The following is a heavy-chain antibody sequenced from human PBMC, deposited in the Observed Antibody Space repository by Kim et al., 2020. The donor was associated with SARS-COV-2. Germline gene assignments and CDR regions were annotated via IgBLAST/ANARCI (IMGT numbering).Heavy chain of an antibody. Sequence: VSLRLSCAASGFTFSSYSMNWVRQAPGKGLEWVSSISSSSSYIYYADSVKGRFTISRDNAKNSLYLQMNSLRAEDTAVYYCARHGIGTSYQYCSSTSCYGGADYWGQGTLVTVSS. CDR1: GFTFSSYS. CDR2: ISSSSSYI. J-gene: IGHJ4*02. V-gene: IGHV3-21*01. CDR3: ARHGIGTSYQYCSSTSCYGGADY. D-gene: IGHD2-2*01.